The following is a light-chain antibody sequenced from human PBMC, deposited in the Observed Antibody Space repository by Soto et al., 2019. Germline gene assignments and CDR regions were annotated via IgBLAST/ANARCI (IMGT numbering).Light chain of an antibody. V-gene: IGKV3-11*01. CDR2: DAT. CDR3: QQRDIWTPLT. CDR1: QSVGIY. Sequence: VLTQSPATLSLSPGERATLFCKASQSVGIYMGWFQQKPGQAPRVLIYDATNRAGGVPARFSGSGSGTDFTLTISSLEAEDSAVYYCQQRDIWTPLTFGGGTKLEIK. J-gene: IGKJ4*01.